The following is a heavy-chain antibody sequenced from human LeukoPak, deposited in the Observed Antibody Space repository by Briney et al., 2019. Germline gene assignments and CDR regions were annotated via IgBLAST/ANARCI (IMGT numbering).Heavy chain of an antibody. CDR2: IKRDGSDI. D-gene: IGHD3-16*01. CDR3: ARDPDYRGSQPHGYFDY. J-gene: IGHJ4*02. V-gene: IGHV3-7*01. Sequence: SWVRQAPGKGLEWVAYIKRDGSDIYYVDSVKGRFIISRDNAKNSLYLQMNSLRAEDTAVYYCARDPDYRGSQPHGYFDYWGQGTLVTVSS.